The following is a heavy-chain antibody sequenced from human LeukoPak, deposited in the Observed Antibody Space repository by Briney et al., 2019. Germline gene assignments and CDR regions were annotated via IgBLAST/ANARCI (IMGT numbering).Heavy chain of an antibody. D-gene: IGHD3-9*01. Sequence: GGSLRLSCTASGFTFGDYAMSWVRQAPGKGLEWVGFIRSKAYDGTTEYAASVRGRFTISRDDSKSIAYLQMNSLKTEDTAVYYCTRVKTYYDILTGYSDYFDYWGQGTLVTVSS. CDR1: GFTFGDYA. J-gene: IGHJ4*02. V-gene: IGHV3-49*04. CDR3: TRVKTYYDILTGYSDYFDY. CDR2: IRSKAYDGTT.